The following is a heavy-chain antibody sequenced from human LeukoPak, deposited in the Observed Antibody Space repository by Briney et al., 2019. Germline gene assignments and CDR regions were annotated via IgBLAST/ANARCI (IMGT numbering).Heavy chain of an antibody. J-gene: IGHJ4*02. CDR1: GFTFSSYH. CDR3: ARDDVAAAAYDF. CDR2: IWYDGSND. V-gene: IGHV3-33*01. D-gene: IGHD2-2*01. Sequence: PGGSLRLSCAGSGFTFSSYHMHWVRQAPGKGLEWVAIIWYDGSNDYYADSVKGRFTVSRDNSKNTLSLQMSSLRVEDTAVYYCARDDVAAAAYDFWGQGTLVTVSS.